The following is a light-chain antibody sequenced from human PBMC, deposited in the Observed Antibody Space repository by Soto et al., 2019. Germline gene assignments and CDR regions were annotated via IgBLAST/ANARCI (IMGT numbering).Light chain of an antibody. CDR3: QQSYSTPPFT. Sequence: DIPMTQSPSSLFASVGDRVTITCRASQSISSYLNWYQQKPGKAPKLLIYAASSLQSGVPSRFSGSGSGTDFTLTISSLQPEDFATYYCQQSYSTPPFTFGPGTKVDIK. CDR2: AAS. CDR1: QSISSY. J-gene: IGKJ3*01. V-gene: IGKV1-39*01.